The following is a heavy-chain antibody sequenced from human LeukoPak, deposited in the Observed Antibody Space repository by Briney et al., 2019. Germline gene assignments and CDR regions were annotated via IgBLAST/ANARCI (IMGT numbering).Heavy chain of an antibody. J-gene: IGHJ6*02. V-gene: IGHV3-7*01. CDR2: IKQDGSEK. CDR1: EFTFSNYA. Sequence: PGGSLRLSCAASEFTFSNYAMHWVRQAPGKGLEWVANIKQDGSEKYYVDSVKGRFTISRDNAKNSLYLQMNSLRAEDTAVYYCARSSRSSWFYYYYYGMDVWGQGTTVTVSS. D-gene: IGHD6-13*01. CDR3: ARSSRSSWFYYYYYGMDV.